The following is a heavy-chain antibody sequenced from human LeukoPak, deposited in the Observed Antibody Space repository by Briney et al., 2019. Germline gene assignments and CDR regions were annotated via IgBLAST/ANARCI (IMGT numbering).Heavy chain of an antibody. J-gene: IGHJ4*02. Sequence: GGSLRLSCAASGFTVNSNYMSWVRQAPGKGLEWVSVIYSGGSTYYADSVKGRFTISRDNSKNTLYLQMNSLRAEDTAVYYCARDGGSSWYVGFDYWGQGTLVTVSS. D-gene: IGHD6-13*01. CDR2: IYSGGST. CDR3: ARDGGSSWYVGFDY. CDR1: GFTVNSNY. V-gene: IGHV3-53*01.